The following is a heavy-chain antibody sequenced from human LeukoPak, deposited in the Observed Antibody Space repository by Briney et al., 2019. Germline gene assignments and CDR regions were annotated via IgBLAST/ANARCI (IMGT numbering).Heavy chain of an antibody. V-gene: IGHV1-18*01. D-gene: IGHD6-25*01. Sequence: ASVKVSCKASGYDFISYGFTWVRQAPGRGLEWMGWISAYNGTTNYAPSLQARVSMTTDASASTVSIEVRSLTPDDTAVYYCAEGAKSGLHYWGQGTLVTVSS. J-gene: IGHJ4*02. CDR2: ISAYNGTT. CDR1: GYDFISYG. CDR3: AEGAKSGLHY.